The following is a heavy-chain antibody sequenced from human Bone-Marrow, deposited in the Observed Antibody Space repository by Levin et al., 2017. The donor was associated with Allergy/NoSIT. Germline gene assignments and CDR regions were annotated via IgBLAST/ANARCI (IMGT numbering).Heavy chain of an antibody. CDR1: GYTLTELS. CDR2: FDPEDGET. V-gene: IGHV1-24*01. D-gene: IGHD3-10*01. Sequence: GESLKISCKVSGYTLTELSMHWVRQAPGKGLEWMGGFDPEDGETIYAQKFQGRVTMTEDTSTDTAYMELSSLRSEDTAVYYCATGAGMVRGVIITTPWFDPWGQGTLVTVSS. CDR3: ATGAGMVRGVIITTPWFDP. J-gene: IGHJ5*02.